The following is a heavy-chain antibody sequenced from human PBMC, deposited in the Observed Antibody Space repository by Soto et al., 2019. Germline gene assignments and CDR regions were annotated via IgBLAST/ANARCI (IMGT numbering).Heavy chain of an antibody. CDR1: GGSISSGNYY. J-gene: IGHJ3*02. CDR3: ARDSCWEVTRSDDVFDI. V-gene: IGHV4-61*01. Sequence: PSETLPVTCTVSGGSISSGNYYWVWIRQPPGEGLEWIGYIHYSGTAKINPSLQSRVITSVDTSKNQLSLRLRSVTAADTAVYYCARDSCWEVTRSDDVFDIWGQGTMVTVS. D-gene: IGHD4-17*01. CDR2: IHYSGTA.